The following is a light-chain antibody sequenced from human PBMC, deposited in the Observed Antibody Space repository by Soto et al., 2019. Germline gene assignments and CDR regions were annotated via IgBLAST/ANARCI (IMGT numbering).Light chain of an antibody. CDR1: QSVSRTF. Sequence: EIVLTQSPGSLSLSPGERATLTCRASQSVSRTFFAWYQQRPGQAPRLLMYGASSRATGIPERFSGSGSGTDYTLTISRLEPEHFAVYYCQQFDSSVAFGQGTKVEIK. CDR3: QQFDSSVA. V-gene: IGKV3-20*01. J-gene: IGKJ1*01. CDR2: GAS.